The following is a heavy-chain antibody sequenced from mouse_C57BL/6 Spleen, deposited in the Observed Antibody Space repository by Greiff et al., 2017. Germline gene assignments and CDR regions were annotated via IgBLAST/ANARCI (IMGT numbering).Heavy chain of an antibody. J-gene: IGHJ4*01. D-gene: IGHD2-3*01. V-gene: IGHV1-55*01. CDR3: ARGRYDGYYVYAMDY. CDR2: IYPGSGST. Sequence: QVQLQQSGAELVKPGASVKMSCKASGYTFTSYWITWVKQRPGQGLEWIGDIYPGSGSTNYNEKFKSKATLTVDTSSSTAYMQLSSLTSEDSAVYYCARGRYDGYYVYAMDYWGQGTSVTVSS. CDR1: GYTFTSYW.